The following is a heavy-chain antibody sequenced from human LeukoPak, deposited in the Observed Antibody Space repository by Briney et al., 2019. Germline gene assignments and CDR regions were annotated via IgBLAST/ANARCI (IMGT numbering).Heavy chain of an antibody. Sequence: GESLQISCKASGYSYATTYWIGWVRQMPGKGLEWMGIIFPGDSATIYSPSFQGQVTISGDKSISTAYLQWSSLEASDTAMYYCARRAYDAFDIWGQGTMVTVSS. CDR1: GYSYATTYW. CDR3: ARRAYDAFDI. J-gene: IGHJ3*02. CDR2: IFPGDSAT. D-gene: IGHD3-16*01. V-gene: IGHV5-51*01.